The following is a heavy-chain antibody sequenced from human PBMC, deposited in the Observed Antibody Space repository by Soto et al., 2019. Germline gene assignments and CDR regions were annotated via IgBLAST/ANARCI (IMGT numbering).Heavy chain of an antibody. D-gene: IGHD1-26*01. Sequence: QVTLKESGPVLVKPTETLTLTCSVSGFSLSKARMGVSWIRQPPGKALAWLAHIFWNDERSYNTSLKSRLTISGDTCKSQVVLTMTNVDPVDTGTYFCARALREGLPIFSLSSWGQGTLCTVSS. CDR3: ARALREGLPIFSLSS. V-gene: IGHV2-26*01. CDR2: IFWNDER. CDR1: GFSLSKARMG. J-gene: IGHJ5*02.